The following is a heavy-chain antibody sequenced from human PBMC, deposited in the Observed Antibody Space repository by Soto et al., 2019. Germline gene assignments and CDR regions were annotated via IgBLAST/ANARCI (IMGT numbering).Heavy chain of an antibody. Sequence: PGGSLRLSCAASGFTFSSYSMNWVRQAPGKGLEWVSSISSSSSYIYYADSVKGRFTISRDNAKNSLYLQMNSLRAEDTAVYYCARDSLVAVAYGGNYYYYGMDVWGQGTTVTVSS. J-gene: IGHJ6*02. CDR2: ISSSSSYI. CDR1: GFTFSSYS. CDR3: ARDSLVAVAYGGNYYYYGMDV. D-gene: IGHD6-19*01. V-gene: IGHV3-21*01.